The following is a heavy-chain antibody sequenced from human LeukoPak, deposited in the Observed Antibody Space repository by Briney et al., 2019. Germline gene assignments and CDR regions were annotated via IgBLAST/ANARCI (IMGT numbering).Heavy chain of an antibody. V-gene: IGHV3-64D*06. J-gene: IGHJ4*02. Sequence: GGSLRLSRSASGFTFSTYAMHWVRQAPGKGLEYVSAISSNGGNAYYADSAKGRFTISRDNSKNTLYLQMASLSPEDTAVYYCVKDTYSSSWAAFDYWGQGTLVTVSS. D-gene: IGHD6-13*01. CDR3: VKDTYSSSWAAFDY. CDR2: ISSNGGNA. CDR1: GFTFSTYA.